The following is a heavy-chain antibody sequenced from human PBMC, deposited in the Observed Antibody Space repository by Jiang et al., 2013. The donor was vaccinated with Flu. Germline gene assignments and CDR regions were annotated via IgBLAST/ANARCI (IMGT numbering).Heavy chain of an antibody. CDR3: AKLRGSYVDY. V-gene: IGHV3-23*01. Sequence: VQLLESGGGLVQPGESLRLSCAASGFTFSSYAMSWVRQAPGKGLEWVSAISGSGDSTYYTDSVKGRLTISRDNSKNTLYLQMNSLRAEDTAIYYCAKLRGSYVDYWAREPWSPSPQ. CDR1: GFTFSSYA. CDR2: ISGSGDST. D-gene: IGHD1-26*01. J-gene: IGHJ4*02.